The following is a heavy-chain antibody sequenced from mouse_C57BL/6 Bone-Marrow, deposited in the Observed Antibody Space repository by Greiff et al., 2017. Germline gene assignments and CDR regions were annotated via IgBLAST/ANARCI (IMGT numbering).Heavy chain of an antibody. J-gene: IGHJ3*01. D-gene: IGHD2-4*01. Sequence: EVKLMESGGGLVQPGGSLKLSCAASGFTFSDYYMYWVRQTPEKRLEWVAYISNGGGSTYYPDTVKGRFPISRDNAKNTLYLQMSRLKSEDTAMYYCARHDDYDAWFAYWGQGTLVTVSA. V-gene: IGHV5-12*01. CDR2: ISNGGGST. CDR1: GFTFSDYY. CDR3: ARHDDYDAWFAY.